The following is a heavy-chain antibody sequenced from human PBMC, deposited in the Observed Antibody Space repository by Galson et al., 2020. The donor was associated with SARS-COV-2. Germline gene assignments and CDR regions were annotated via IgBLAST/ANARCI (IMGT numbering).Heavy chain of an antibody. CDR1: GGSISSYY. V-gene: IGHV4-59*13. D-gene: IGHD1-26*01. Sequence: SETLSLTCTVSGGSISSYYWSWIRQPPGKGLEWIGYIYYSGSTNYNPSLKSRVTISVDTSKNQFSLKLSSVTAADTAVYYCARVSVGATFFDYWGQGTLVTVSS. CDR3: ARVSVGATFFDY. J-gene: IGHJ4*02. CDR2: IYYSGST.